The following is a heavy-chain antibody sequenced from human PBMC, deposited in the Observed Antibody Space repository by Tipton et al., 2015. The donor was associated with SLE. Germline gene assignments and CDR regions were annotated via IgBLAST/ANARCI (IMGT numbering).Heavy chain of an antibody. CDR3: AREWSSFDF. D-gene: IGHD2-15*01. V-gene: IGHV4-38-2*02. J-gene: IGHJ4*02. Sequence: TLSLTCAVSGYSISSGYYWGWIRQSPGKGLEWIGSIYHSGYTHYNPSLESRVTMSVDTSKNQFSLELRSVTAAETAVYYCAREWSSFDFWGQGTLVSVSA. CDR1: GYSISSGYY. CDR2: IYHSGYT.